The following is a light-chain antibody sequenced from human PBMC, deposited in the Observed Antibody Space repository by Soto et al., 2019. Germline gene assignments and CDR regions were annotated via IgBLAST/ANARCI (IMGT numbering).Light chain of an antibody. CDR3: CSYAGTYTYV. J-gene: IGLJ1*01. Sequence: QSVLTQPPSVSGAPGQRVTISCTGSSSNIGARYDVHWYQLLPGTAPKLLIYGYINRPSGVPDRFSGSQSGTSASLAITGLQAEDEADYFCCSYAGTYTYVFGTGTQLTVL. CDR1: SSNIGARYD. CDR2: GYI. V-gene: IGLV1-40*01.